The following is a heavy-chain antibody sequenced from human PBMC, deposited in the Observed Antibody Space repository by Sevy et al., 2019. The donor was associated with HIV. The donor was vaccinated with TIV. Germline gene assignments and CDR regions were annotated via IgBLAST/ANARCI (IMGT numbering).Heavy chain of an antibody. Sequence: SETLSLTCTVSGGSIISSSYYWGWIRQPPGKGLEWIGSIYYSGSTYYNPSLKSRVTISVDTSKNQFSLKLSSVTAADTAMYYCARHVRGGAQDYWGQGTLVTVSS. V-gene: IGHV4-39*01. J-gene: IGHJ4*02. CDR1: GGSIISSSYY. D-gene: IGHD3-10*01. CDR3: ARHVRGGAQDY. CDR2: IYYSGST.